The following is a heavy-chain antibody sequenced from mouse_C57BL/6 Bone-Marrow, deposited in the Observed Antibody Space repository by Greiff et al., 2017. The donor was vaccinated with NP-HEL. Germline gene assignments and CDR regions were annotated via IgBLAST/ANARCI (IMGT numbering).Heavy chain of an antibody. V-gene: IGHV1-81*01. CDR2: IHPRSGNT. CDR1: GYTFTSYG. D-gene: IGHD4-1*01. Sequence: VQLQQSGAELARPGASVKLSCKASGYTFTSYGISWVKQRTGQGLEWIGEIHPRSGNTNYNEKFKGKATLTADKSSSTAYMELRSLTSEDSAVYFCGRHWTAFAYWGQGTLVTVSA. CDR3: GRHWTAFAY. J-gene: IGHJ3*01.